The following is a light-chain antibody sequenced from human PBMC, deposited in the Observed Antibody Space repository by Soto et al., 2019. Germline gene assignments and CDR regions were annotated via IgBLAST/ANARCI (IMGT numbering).Light chain of an antibody. CDR3: QEYTSAT. Sequence: DIPMTQSPSTLSASVGDRVTITCRASQSISDWLAWYQQIPGRAPKLLIYDASTLQSGVPSRFSGSGSGTEFNLTISSQQPDDSATYYCQEYTSATFGQGTKLQIK. CDR1: QSISDW. V-gene: IGKV1-5*01. J-gene: IGKJ2*01. CDR2: DAS.